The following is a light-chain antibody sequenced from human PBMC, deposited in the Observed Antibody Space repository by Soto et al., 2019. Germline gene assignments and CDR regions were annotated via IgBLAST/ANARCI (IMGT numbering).Light chain of an antibody. CDR1: SSDVGGHDY. J-gene: IGLJ2*01. CDR2: ELS. Sequence: QSALTQPPSASGYPGQSVTISCTGTSSDVGGHDYVSWYQQYPGKAPKLIIYELSKRPSGVPDRFSGSKSVNTASLTVSGLQAEDEADYYCSSYAGGTNLVFGGGTKLTVL. CDR3: SSYAGGTNLV. V-gene: IGLV2-8*01.